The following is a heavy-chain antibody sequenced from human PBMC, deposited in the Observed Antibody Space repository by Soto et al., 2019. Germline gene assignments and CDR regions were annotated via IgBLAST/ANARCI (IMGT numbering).Heavy chain of an antibody. V-gene: IGHV1-46*01. CDR2: INHSGGST. Sequence: QVQLVQSGAEVKKPGASVKLSCKASGYSFTSYYIDWVRQAPGQGLEWIGMINHSGGSTESAQKFQGRVTMNRDTSTSTVYLELSGLRFEDTAVYFCAREAAVGPIDNWGQGTLVTVSS. CDR1: GYSFTSYY. D-gene: IGHD6-13*01. CDR3: AREAAVGPIDN. J-gene: IGHJ4*02.